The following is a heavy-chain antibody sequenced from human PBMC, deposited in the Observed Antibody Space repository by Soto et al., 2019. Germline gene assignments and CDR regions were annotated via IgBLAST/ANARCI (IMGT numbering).Heavy chain of an antibody. CDR1: GYTFTGHY. CDR3: AREPMVRAAHGFDI. Sequence: QVQLVQSGAEVKKPGASAKVSCKASGYTFTGHYMHWVRQAPGQELEWMGWINPNSVGTNYAQKFQGRVTMTRDTSISTAYMELSRLRSDDTAVYYCAREPMVRAAHGFDIWGQGTMVTVSS. J-gene: IGHJ3*02. CDR2: INPNSVGT. D-gene: IGHD3-10*01. V-gene: IGHV1-2*02.